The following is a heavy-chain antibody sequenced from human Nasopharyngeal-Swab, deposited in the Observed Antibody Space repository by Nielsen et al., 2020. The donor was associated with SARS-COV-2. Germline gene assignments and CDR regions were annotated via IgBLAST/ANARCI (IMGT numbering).Heavy chain of an antibody. J-gene: IGHJ4*02. V-gene: IGHV4-4*07. CDR1: GGSISSYY. CDR3: ARVGRNGLYYFDY. CDR2: FYSSGSTTY. D-gene: IGHD3-10*01. Sequence: SETLSLTCTVSGGSISSYYWSWIRQPAGKGLEWIGRFYSSGSTTYSYNPSLKSRVTMSVDTSKNQFSLRLTSMSAADTAVYYCARVGRNGLYYFDYWGQGTSVTVSS.